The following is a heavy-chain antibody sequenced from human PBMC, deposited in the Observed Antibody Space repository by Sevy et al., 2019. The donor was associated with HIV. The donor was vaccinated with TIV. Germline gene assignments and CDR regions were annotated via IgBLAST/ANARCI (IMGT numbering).Heavy chain of an antibody. CDR3: ARDRGYYASSGFYSRYYFDY. Sequence: GGSLRLSCAASGFTFSYYAMHWVRQAPGKGLEWVAVISYDGTNKQYAESVKRRFTISRDNSKNTLYLQMNSLRAEDTAVYYCARDRGYYASSGFYSRYYFDYWGQGTLVTVSS. CDR2: ISYDGTNK. V-gene: IGHV3-30-3*01. CDR1: GFTFSYYA. J-gene: IGHJ4*02. D-gene: IGHD3-22*01.